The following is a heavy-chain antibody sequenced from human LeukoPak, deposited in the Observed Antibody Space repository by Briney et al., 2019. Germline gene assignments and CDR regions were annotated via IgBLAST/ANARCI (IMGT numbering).Heavy chain of an antibody. J-gene: IGHJ5*02. Sequence: PGESLKISCKGSGYSFTSYWISWVRQMPGKGLEWMGRIDPSDSYTNYSPSFQGHVTISADKSISTAYLQWSSLKASDTAMYYCARRRRSHNWLDPWGQGTLVTVSS. CDR3: ARRRRSHNWLDP. V-gene: IGHV5-10-1*01. CDR1: GYSFTSYW. CDR2: IDPSDSYT.